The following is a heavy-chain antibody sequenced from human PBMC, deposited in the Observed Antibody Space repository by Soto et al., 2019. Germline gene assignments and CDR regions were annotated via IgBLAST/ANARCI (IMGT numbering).Heavy chain of an antibody. CDR2: VSNEGSK. CDR1: GFRVSDYW. Sequence: QLVESGGGLVQPGGSLRLACAGSGFRVSDYWMHWVRQAPGTGLVWVSRVSNEGSKEYADFVKGRFTLSKDNAKNTLYLEMDSLSVEDTALYYCTATPRNGMGVWGQGTKVTVAS. CDR3: TATPRNGMGV. V-gene: IGHV3-74*01. J-gene: IGHJ6*02.